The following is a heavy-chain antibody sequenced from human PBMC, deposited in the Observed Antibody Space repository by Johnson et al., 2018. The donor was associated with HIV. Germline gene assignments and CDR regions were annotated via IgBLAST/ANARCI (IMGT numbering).Heavy chain of an antibody. D-gene: IGHD2-2*01. Sequence: QVQLVESGGGVVQPGRSLRLSCAASGFIFSSYGMRWVRQAPGRGLEWVAVIWYDGSNKYYADSVTGRFTISRDNSKNTLYLQMNSLRAEDTALYYCAKGPAATDAFDIWGQGTMVTVSS. CDR3: AKGPAATDAFDI. CDR2: IWYDGSNK. V-gene: IGHV3-33*06. CDR1: GFIFSSYG. J-gene: IGHJ3*02.